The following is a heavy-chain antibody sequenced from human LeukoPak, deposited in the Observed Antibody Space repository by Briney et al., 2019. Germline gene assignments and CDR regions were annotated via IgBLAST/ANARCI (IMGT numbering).Heavy chain of an antibody. CDR2: LNPSDGYI. J-gene: IGHJ6*02. V-gene: IGHV1-46*01. D-gene: IGHD3-22*01. CDR3: ARGLPLYESSGYPTYFYYHLDV. CDR1: GYTFMDYY. Sequence: ASVKVSCKASGYTFMDYYIHWIRHVPGQGLEWMGILNPSDGYITYAQKFQGRLDMSRDTPTSTVYMELYSLRSEDTAVYYCARGLPLYESSGYPTYFYYHLDVWGQGTAVTVSS.